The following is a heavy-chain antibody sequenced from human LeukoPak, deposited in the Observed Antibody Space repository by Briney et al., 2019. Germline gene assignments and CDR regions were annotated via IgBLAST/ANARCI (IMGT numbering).Heavy chain of an antibody. Sequence: PSETLSLTCTVSGGSISSYYWSWIRQPPGKGLEWIGYIYYSGSTNYNPSLKSRVTISVDTSKNQFSQKLSSVTAADTAVYYCASSDSSSGVDYWGQGTLVTVSS. V-gene: IGHV4-59*08. J-gene: IGHJ4*02. CDR2: IYYSGST. CDR1: GGSISSYY. D-gene: IGHD6-19*01. CDR3: ASSDSSSGVDY.